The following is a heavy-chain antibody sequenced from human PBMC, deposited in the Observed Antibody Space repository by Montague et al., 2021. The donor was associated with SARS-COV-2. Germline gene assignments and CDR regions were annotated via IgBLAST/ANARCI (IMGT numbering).Heavy chain of an antibody. CDR2: IYSRDSNT. D-gene: IGHD5-24*01. V-gene: IGHV3-23*03. Sequence: SLRLSCAASGFTFRSYGMHWVRQAPGKGLEWVSIIYSRDSNTYYAVSVKGRFTISRDNSKNTLYLQMNSLRGEDTAVYYCAKALEMATITDAFHIWGQGTMVTVSS. CDR3: AKALEMATITDAFHI. CDR1: GFTFRSYG. J-gene: IGHJ3*02.